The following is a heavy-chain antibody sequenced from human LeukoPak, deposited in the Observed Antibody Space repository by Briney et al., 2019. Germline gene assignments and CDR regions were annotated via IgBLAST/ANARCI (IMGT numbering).Heavy chain of an antibody. CDR3: ARDTGYDILTGYSDAFDI. Sequence: GGSLRLSCAASGFTFSSYSMNWVRQAPGKGLEWVSSISNSSSYIYYEDSVKGRFTISRDNAKNSLYLQMNSLRAEDTAVYYCARDTGYDILTGYSDAFDIWGQGTMVTVSS. D-gene: IGHD3-9*01. J-gene: IGHJ3*02. CDR1: GFTFSSYS. CDR2: ISNSSSYI. V-gene: IGHV3-21*01.